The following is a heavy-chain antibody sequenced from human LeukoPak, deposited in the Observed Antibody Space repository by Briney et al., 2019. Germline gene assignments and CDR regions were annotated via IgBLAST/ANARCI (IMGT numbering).Heavy chain of an antibody. CDR2: ISGSGGST. D-gene: IGHD2-15*01. Sequence: GGSLRLSCAASGFTFSSYAMSWVRQAPGKGLEWVSAISGSGGSTHYADSVKGRFTISRDNSKNTLYLQMNSLRAEDTAVYYCANNPYCSGGSCYLMGLDYWGQGTLVTVSS. J-gene: IGHJ4*02. CDR3: ANNPYCSGGSCYLMGLDY. CDR1: GFTFSSYA. V-gene: IGHV3-23*01.